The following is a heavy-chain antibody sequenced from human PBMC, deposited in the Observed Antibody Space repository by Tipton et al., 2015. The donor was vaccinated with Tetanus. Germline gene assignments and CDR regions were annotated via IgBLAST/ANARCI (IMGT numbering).Heavy chain of an antibody. CDR3: ARGSRYFDL. CDR2: ISYDGTNK. J-gene: IGHJ2*01. CDR1: GFTLSRYT. D-gene: IGHD6-13*01. Sequence: SLRLSCAASGFTLSRYTLNWVRQAPGKGLEWVAIISYDGTNKYNADSVKGRFTISRDNSKNTLYLQMNSLRAEDTAVYYCARGSRYFDLWGRGTLVTVSS. V-gene: IGHV3-30-3*01.